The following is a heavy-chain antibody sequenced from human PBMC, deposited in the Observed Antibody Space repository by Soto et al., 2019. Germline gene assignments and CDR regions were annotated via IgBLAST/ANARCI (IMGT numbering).Heavy chain of an antibody. CDR1: GFTVSSYS. CDR3: ARDRGIAVGGIYYYYGMDV. V-gene: IGHV3-21*01. Sequence: PWVSLRLSCAASGFTVSSYSMNWVRQAPGKGLEWVSSISSSSSYIYYADSVKGRFTISRDNAKNSLYLQINSLRAEDTAVYYCARDRGIAVGGIYYYYGMDVWGQGTTVTVSS. J-gene: IGHJ6*02. D-gene: IGHD6-19*01. CDR2: ISSSSSYI.